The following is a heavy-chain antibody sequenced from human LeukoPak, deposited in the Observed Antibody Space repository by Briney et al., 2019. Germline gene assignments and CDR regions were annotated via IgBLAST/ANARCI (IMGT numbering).Heavy chain of an antibody. J-gene: IGHJ6*03. CDR3: ARDAYYYYYYMDV. CDR1: GFTFSSYS. Sequence: GGSLRLSCAASGFTFSSYSMNWVRQAPGKGLEWVSYISSSSSTIYYADSVKGRFTISRDNAKNSPYLQMNSLRAEDTAVYYCARDAYYYYYYMDVWGKGTTVTVSS. CDR2: ISSSSSTI. V-gene: IGHV3-48*01.